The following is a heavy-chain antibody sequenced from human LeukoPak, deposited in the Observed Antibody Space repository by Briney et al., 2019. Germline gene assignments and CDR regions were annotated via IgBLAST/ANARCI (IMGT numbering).Heavy chain of an antibody. CDR2: IYYSGST. J-gene: IGHJ5*02. Sequence: SETLSLTCTVSGGSISSYYWSWLRQPPGKGLEWIGYIYYSGSTNYNPSLKSRVTISVDTSKNQFSLKLSSVTAADTAVYYCARRASSSWYNWFDPWGQGTLVTVSS. V-gene: IGHV4-59*08. CDR3: ARRASSSWYNWFDP. D-gene: IGHD6-13*01. CDR1: GGSISSYY.